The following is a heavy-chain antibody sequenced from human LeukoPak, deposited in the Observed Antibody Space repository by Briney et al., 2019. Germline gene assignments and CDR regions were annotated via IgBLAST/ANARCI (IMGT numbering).Heavy chain of an antibody. D-gene: IGHD3-10*01. J-gene: IGHJ4*02. CDR1: GGSISSYY. V-gene: IGHV4-4*07. CDR3: ARVDGSGSFDY. CDR2: IYTSGST. Sequence: SETLSLTCTVSGGSISSYYWSWLRQPAGKGLEWIGRIYTSGSTNYNPSLKSRVTVSVDTSKNQLSLKLSSVTAADTAVYYCARVDGSGSFDYWGQGTLVTVSS.